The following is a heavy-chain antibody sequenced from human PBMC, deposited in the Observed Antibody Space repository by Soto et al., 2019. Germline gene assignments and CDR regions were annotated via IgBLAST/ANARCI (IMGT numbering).Heavy chain of an antibody. CDR2: IHSDGSST. CDR3: AKDLHWFAMDA. Sequence: GGSLRLSCAASGFTFSYYWMHWVRQAPGQGLVWVSRIHSDGSSTAYADSVKGRFTISRDNAKNTLYLQMNSLRADDTAVYYCAKDLHWFAMDAWGQGTTVTVAS. D-gene: IGHD3-10*01. V-gene: IGHV3-74*01. J-gene: IGHJ6*02. CDR1: GFTFSYYW.